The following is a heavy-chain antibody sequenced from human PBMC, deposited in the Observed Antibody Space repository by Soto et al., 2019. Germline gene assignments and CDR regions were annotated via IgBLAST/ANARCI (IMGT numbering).Heavy chain of an antibody. V-gene: IGHV1-69*12. D-gene: IGHD3-10*01. J-gene: IGHJ6*02. CDR2: IIPIFGTA. CDR3: ARDDPSERHGMDV. Sequence: QDQLVQSSAEVKKPGSSVTVSCKASGGTFSSYAISWVRQAPGQGLEWMGGIIPIFGTANYAQKFQGRVTITAYESTSTAYMELSSLRSEDTAVYYCARDDPSERHGMDVWGRGTTVTVSS. CDR1: GGTFSSYA.